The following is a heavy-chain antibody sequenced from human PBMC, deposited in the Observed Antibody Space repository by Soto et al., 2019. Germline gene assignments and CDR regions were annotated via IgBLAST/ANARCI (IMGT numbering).Heavy chain of an antibody. J-gene: IGHJ6*02. Sequence: GGSLRLSCAASGFTFSSYSMNWVRQAPGKGLEWVSYISSSSTIYYADSVKGRFTISRDNAKNSLYLQMNSLRDEDTAVYYCAREDDYGDYGGYDYYYYYGMDVWGQGTTVTVSS. CDR2: ISSSSTI. D-gene: IGHD4-17*01. V-gene: IGHV3-48*02. CDR1: GFTFSSYS. CDR3: AREDDYGDYGGYDYYYYYGMDV.